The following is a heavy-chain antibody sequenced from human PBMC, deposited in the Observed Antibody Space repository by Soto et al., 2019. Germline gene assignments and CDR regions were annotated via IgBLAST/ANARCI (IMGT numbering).Heavy chain of an antibody. D-gene: IGHD5-12*01. CDR1: GFTFSSYS. J-gene: IGHJ3*02. CDR2: ISSSSSYI. CDR3: ARGIDSGRDAFDI. Sequence: EVQLVESGGGLVKPGGSLRLSCAASGFTFSSYSMNWVRQAPGKGLEWFSSISSSSSYIYYADSVKGRFTISRDNAKNSLYLQMNSLRAEDTAVYYCARGIDSGRDAFDIWGQGTMVTVSS. V-gene: IGHV3-21*01.